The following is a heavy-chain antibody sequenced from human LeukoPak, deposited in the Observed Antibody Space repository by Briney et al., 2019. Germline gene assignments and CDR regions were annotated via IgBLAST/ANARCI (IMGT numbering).Heavy chain of an antibody. CDR2: ITSSSNYI. Sequence: NAGGSLRLSCAASGFTFSSYSLNWVRQAPGKGLEWVSSITSSSNYISYADSVKGRFTISRDNAKNSLYLQMNSLRAEDTAVYYCARDLVPYYYGSGSIGPGGLWGQGTLVTVSS. V-gene: IGHV3-21*01. D-gene: IGHD3-10*01. CDR3: ARDLVPYYYGSGSIGPGGL. CDR1: GFTFSSYS. J-gene: IGHJ4*02.